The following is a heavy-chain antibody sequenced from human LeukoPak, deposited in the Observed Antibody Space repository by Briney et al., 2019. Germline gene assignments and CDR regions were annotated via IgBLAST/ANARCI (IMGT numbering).Heavy chain of an antibody. CDR1: GGSFSGYY. CDR3: ARVGVVVPAAMYDY. CDR2: IYYSGST. D-gene: IGHD2-2*01. V-gene: IGHV4-59*08. Sequence: SETLSLTCAVYGGSFSGYYWSWIRQPPGKGLEWIGYIYYSGSTNYNPSLKSRVTISVDTSKNQFSLKLSSVTAADTAVYYCARVGVVVPAAMYDYWGQGTLVTVSS. J-gene: IGHJ4*02.